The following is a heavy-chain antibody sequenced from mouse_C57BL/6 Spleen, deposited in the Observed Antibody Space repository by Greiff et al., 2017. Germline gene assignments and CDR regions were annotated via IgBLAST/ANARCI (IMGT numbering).Heavy chain of an antibody. V-gene: IGHV1-61*01. Sequence: QVQLQQPGAELVRPGSSVKLSCTASGYTFTSYWMDWVKQRPGQGLEWIGNIYPSDSETHYNQKFKDKATLTVDKSSSTAYVQLSSLTSEYSAVYYCARTGSYYAMDYWGQGTSVTVSS. J-gene: IGHJ4*01. CDR1: GYTFTSYW. CDR3: ARTGSYYAMDY. CDR2: IYPSDSET. D-gene: IGHD4-1*01.